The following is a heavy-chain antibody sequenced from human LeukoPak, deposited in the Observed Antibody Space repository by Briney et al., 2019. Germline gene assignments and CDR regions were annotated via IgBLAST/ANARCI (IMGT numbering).Heavy chain of an antibody. J-gene: IGHJ4*02. D-gene: IGHD2-8*02. CDR1: SVPISSRGHY. Sequence: SETLSLTCTISSVPISSRGHYWGWIRQPPGKGREWIGNIYHDGTSNYSPSLKSRVTISVDTSKRQVSLKLASVTAADTAIYSCARARGWWAFDSGGQGTLVSV. CDR3: ARARGWWAFDS. V-gene: IGHV4-39*07. CDR2: IYHDGTS.